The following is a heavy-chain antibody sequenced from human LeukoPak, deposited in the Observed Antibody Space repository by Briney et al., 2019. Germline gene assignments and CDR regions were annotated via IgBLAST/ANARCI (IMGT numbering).Heavy chain of an antibody. Sequence: ASVKVSCKASGDTFTSYGISWVRQAPGQGLEWMGWISAYNGNTIYAQKLQGRVTMTTDTSTSTAYMELRSLRSDDTAVYYCAREEYCTNGVCYTLDYWGQGTLVTVSS. D-gene: IGHD2-8*01. CDR3: AREEYCTNGVCYTLDY. V-gene: IGHV1-18*01. CDR2: ISAYNGNT. J-gene: IGHJ4*02. CDR1: GDTFTSYG.